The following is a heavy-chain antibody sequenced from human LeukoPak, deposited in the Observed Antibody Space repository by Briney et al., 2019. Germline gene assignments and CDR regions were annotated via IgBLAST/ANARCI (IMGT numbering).Heavy chain of an antibody. Sequence: SETLSLTCTVSGGSISSYYWSWIRQPPGKGLEWIGYIYYSGSTNYNPSLKSRATISVDTSKNQFSLKLSSVTAADTAVYYCARPNYDFWSGYYFDYWGQGTLVTVSS. D-gene: IGHD3-3*01. J-gene: IGHJ4*02. CDR3: ARPNYDFWSGYYFDY. V-gene: IGHV4-59*12. CDR1: GGSISSYY. CDR2: IYYSGST.